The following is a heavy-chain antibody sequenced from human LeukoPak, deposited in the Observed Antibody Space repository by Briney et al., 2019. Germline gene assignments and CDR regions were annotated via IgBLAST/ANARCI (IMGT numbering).Heavy chain of an antibody. V-gene: IGHV1-2*06. J-gene: IGHJ6*02. D-gene: IGHD2-2*02. CDR2: INPNSGGT. CDR1: GGTFSSYA. Sequence: ASVKVSCKASGGTFSSYAISWVRQAPGQGLEWMGRINPNSGGTNYAQKFQGRVTMTRDTSISTAYMELSRLRSDDTAVYYCARLGPYCSSTSCYNGMDVWGQGTTVTVSS. CDR3: ARLGPYCSSTSCYNGMDV.